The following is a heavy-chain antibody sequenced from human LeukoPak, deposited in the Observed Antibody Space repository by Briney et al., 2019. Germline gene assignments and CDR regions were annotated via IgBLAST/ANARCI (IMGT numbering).Heavy chain of an antibody. CDR2: IYTSGSA. Sequence: SETLSLTCTVFGDSISSYYWTWIRQPAGKGLEWIGHIYTSGSANYNPSLKSRVTMSVDTSKNQFSLKLSSVTAADTAVYYCAREEGHYYGSTYYYKTLDPWGQGTLVTVSS. V-gene: IGHV4-4*07. D-gene: IGHD3-10*01. J-gene: IGHJ5*02. CDR3: AREEGHYYGSTYYYKTLDP. CDR1: GDSISSYY.